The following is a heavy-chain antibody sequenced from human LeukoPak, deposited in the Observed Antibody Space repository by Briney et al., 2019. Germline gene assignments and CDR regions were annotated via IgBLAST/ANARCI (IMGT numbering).Heavy chain of an antibody. V-gene: IGHV1-69*13. CDR1: GGTFSSYA. CDR2: IIPIFGTA. J-gene: IGHJ5*02. Sequence: SVKVSCTASGGTFSSYAISWVRQAPGQGLEWMGGIIPIFGTANYAQKFQGRVTITADESTSTAYMELSSLRSEDTAVYYCARGTPSLNWFDPWGQGTLVTVSS. CDR3: ARGTPSLNWFDP. D-gene: IGHD1-1*01.